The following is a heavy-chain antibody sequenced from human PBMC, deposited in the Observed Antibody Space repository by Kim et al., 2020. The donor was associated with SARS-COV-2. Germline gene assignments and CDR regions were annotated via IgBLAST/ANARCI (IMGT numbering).Heavy chain of an antibody. CDR3: ARGRDGYNQPLVFFDY. CDR1: GGTFSSYA. Sequence: SVKVSCKASGGTFSSYAISWVRQAPGQGLEWMGRIIPIFGIANYAQKFQGRVTITADKSTSTAYMELSSLRSEDTAVYYCARGRDGYNQPLVFFDYWGQGTLVTVSS. D-gene: IGHD5-12*01. V-gene: IGHV1-69*04. J-gene: IGHJ4*02. CDR2: IIPIFGIA.